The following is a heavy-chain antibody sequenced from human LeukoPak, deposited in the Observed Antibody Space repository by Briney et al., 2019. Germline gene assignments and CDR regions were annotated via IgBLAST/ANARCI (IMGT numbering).Heavy chain of an antibody. CDR2: IYPDDSDT. D-gene: IGHD2-2*01. Sequence: GKSLKISCKGSGYSFPTYWIAWVRQMPGKGLEWMGLIYPDDSDTRYSPSFQGQVTFSADKSISTAYLQWRSLQASDTAMYYCARLSLTSSIDSWGQGTLVTVSS. V-gene: IGHV5-51*01. CDR1: GYSFPTYW. J-gene: IGHJ4*02. CDR3: ARLSLTSSIDS.